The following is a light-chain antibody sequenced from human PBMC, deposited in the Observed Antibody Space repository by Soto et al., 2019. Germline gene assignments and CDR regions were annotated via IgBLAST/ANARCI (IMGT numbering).Light chain of an antibody. Sequence: QSVLTQPPSASGTPGQRVTISCSGSSSNIGSNTVNWYQQLPGTAPKLLIYSNNQRPSGVPDRFSGYKSGTSASLAICGLQSEDEADYYCAAWDDSLNGYVFGTGTKLTVL. V-gene: IGLV1-44*01. J-gene: IGLJ1*01. CDR1: SSNIGSNT. CDR2: SNN. CDR3: AAWDDSLNGYV.